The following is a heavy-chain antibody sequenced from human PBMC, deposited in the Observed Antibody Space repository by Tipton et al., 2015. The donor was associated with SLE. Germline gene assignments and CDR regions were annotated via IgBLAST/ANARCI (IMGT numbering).Heavy chain of an antibody. CDR2: IYSGGST. J-gene: IGHJ4*02. CDR3: ARAMVRGEWYFDY. D-gene: IGHD3-10*01. Sequence: SLRFSCAASGFTVSSNYMSWVRQAPGKGLEWVSVIYSGGSTYYADSVKGRFTISRDNSKNTLYLQMNSLRAEDTAVYYCARAMVRGEWYFDYWGQGTLVTVSS. CDR1: GFTVSSNY. V-gene: IGHV3-53*01.